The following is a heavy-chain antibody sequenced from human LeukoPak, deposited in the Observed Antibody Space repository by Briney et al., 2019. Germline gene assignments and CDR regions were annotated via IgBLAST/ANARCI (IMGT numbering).Heavy chain of an antibody. J-gene: IGHJ4*02. CDR2: INYGASGK. Sequence: GGSLRLSCAASGFTFSTFWMRWVRQAPRKGVEGLANINYGASGKYYGDSVKGRFTISRDNAKNSLYLQMNSLRAEDTAVYYCARDMYSGSYYGVNYWGQGTLVTVSS. D-gene: IGHD1-26*01. V-gene: IGHV3-7*04. CDR3: ARDMYSGSYYGVNY. CDR1: GFTFSTFW.